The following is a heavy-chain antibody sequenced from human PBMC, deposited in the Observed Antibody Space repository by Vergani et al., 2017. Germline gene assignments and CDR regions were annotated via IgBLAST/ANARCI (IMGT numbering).Heavy chain of an antibody. CDR3: AGGAAQAYYYYYYMDV. J-gene: IGHJ6*03. V-gene: IGHV3-33*01. D-gene: IGHD6-13*01. Sequence: QVQLVESGGGVVQPGRSLRLSCAASGFTFSSYGMHWVRQAPGKGLEWVAVIWYDGSNKYYADSVKGRFTISRDNSKNTLYLQMNSLRSEDTAVYYCAGGAAQAYYYYYYMDVWGKGTTVTVSS. CDR2: IWYDGSNK. CDR1: GFTFSSYG.